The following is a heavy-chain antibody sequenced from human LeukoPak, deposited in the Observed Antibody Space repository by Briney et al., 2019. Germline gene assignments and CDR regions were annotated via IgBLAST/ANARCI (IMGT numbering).Heavy chain of an antibody. CDR3: AREGAYCGGDGYLSWFDP. CDR1: GVTFSSYG. CDR2: IIPSLGIA. Sequence: SVKLSCKASGVTFSSYGMSWVRQAPGKGLEWMGRIIPSLGIAYYAHTLQGRVTITADKSTSTAYMELSSLRSEDTAVYYCAREGAYCGGDGYLSWFDPWGQGTLVTVSS. J-gene: IGHJ5*02. D-gene: IGHD2-21*02. V-gene: IGHV1-69*04.